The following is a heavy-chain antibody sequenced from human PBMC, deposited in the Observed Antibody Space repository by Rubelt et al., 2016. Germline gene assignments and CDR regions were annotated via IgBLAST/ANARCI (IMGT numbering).Heavy chain of an antibody. D-gene: IGHD3-16*02. CDR1: TSYG. CDR2: ISAYNGNT. J-gene: IGHJ3*02. CDR3: ARGRLRLGELSGDDAFDI. Sequence: TSYGISWVRQAPGQGLEWMGWISAYNGNTNYAQKLQGRVTMTTDTSTSTAYMELRSLRSDDTAVYYCARGRLRLGELSGDDAFDIWGQGTMVTVSS. V-gene: IGHV1-18*01.